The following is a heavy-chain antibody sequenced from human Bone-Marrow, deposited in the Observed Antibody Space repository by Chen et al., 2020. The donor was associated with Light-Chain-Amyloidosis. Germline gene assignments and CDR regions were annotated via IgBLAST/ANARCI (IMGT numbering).Heavy chain of an antibody. V-gene: IGHV4-38-2*02. J-gene: IGHJ3*01. D-gene: IGHD2-21*01. CDR3: ARGPSEVEWGVVKSAFAFDF. CDR2: IFRGDIT. Sequence: QLQLQESGPGLVEPSQTLSLTCTVSGASCISREYYWGWMRQAPGKGLEWIGSIFRGDITYYTSSLKSRVTLSVDTSNNHISLRLRSVTAGDTAIYYCARGPSEVEWGVVKSAFAFDFWGQGTMVTVSS. CDR1: GASCISREYY.